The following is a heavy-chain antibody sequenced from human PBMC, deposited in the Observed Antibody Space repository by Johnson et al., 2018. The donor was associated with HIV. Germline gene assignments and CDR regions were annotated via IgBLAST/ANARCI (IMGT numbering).Heavy chain of an antibody. CDR1: GFTFSSYA. CDR3: ASILVVAAQEADAFDI. D-gene: IGHD2-15*01. CDR2: ISYDGSNK. J-gene: IGHJ3*02. V-gene: IGHV3-30*04. Sequence: QVQLVESGGGLVQPGRSLRLSCAASGFTFSSYAMHWVRQAPGKGLEWVAVISYDGSNKYYADSVKGRFTISRDNSKNTLYLQMNSLRAEDTAVYYCASILVVAAQEADAFDIWGQGTMVTVSS.